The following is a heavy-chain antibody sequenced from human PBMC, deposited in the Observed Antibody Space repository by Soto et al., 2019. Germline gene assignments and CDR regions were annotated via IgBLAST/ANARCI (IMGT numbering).Heavy chain of an antibody. CDR2: IKSKTDGGAT. J-gene: IGHJ4*02. CDR3: TTNMWGGFDN. Sequence: EVQLVESGGGLIQPGGSLRLSCAASGFTFSYVWMSWVRRAPGKGLEWVGRIKSKTDGGATDYAAPVKGSFTISRDDSRNTVYLQMSDLKTEDTGVYYCTTNMWGGFDNWGQGTLVTVSS. V-gene: IGHV3-15*01. CDR1: GFTFSYVW. D-gene: IGHD3-16*01.